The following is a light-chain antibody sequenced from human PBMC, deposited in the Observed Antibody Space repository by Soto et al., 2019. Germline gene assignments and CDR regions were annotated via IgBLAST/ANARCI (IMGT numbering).Light chain of an antibody. J-gene: IGLJ1*01. CDR1: SSDVGGYNY. CDR3: SSYTYSYPHV. Sequence: QSVLTQPASVSGSPGQSITISCTGTSSDVGGYNYVSWHQQHPGKVPKLIIYDVSSRPSGVSIRFSGSKSGNTASLTISGLQAVVVDDYCCSSYTYSYPHVFGT. CDR2: DVS. V-gene: IGLV2-14*01.